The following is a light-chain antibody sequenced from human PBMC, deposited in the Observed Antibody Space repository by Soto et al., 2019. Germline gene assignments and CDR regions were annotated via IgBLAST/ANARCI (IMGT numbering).Light chain of an antibody. V-gene: IGKV1-39*01. J-gene: IGKJ1*01. CDR2: AAS. CDR3: QQSYSTLTWT. Sequence: DIQMTQSPSSLSASVGDRVTITCRASQSISSYLNWYQQKPGKAPKLLIYAASSLQSGVPSRFISRGSGTAFTLTISSLQPEDVATYYCQQSYSTLTWTFGQGTKVDIK. CDR1: QSISSY.